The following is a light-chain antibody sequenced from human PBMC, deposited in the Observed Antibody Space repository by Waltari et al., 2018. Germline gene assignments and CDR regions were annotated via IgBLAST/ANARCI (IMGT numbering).Light chain of an antibody. V-gene: IGKV3-20*01. CDR1: QFVSNNY. CDR3: QQYGTSPWT. Sequence: DTVLTQTPGTLSLSPGARATLSCRASQFVSNNYVAWYQQQPGQAPRLLIYGPSSRATGIPDRFSVSGSGTDFTLTISRLEPEDFAVYYCQQYGTSPWTFGQGTKV. CDR2: GPS. J-gene: IGKJ1*01.